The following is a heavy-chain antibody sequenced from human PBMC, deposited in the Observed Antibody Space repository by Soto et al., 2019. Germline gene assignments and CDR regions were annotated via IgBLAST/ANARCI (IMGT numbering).Heavy chain of an antibody. J-gene: IGHJ6*02. CDR2: ISSSSRDI. CDR1: CFIFSTYT. V-gene: IGHV3-21*01. Sequence: TLSCAASCFIFSTYTITWVHQAPGKGLEWVASISSSSRDIFYADSVKARFTISRDNANSSVDLQMNSLRVGDTAIYYCARGSWGGDGIDVWGQGTTVTVSS. CDR3: ARGSWGGDGIDV. D-gene: IGHD3-16*01.